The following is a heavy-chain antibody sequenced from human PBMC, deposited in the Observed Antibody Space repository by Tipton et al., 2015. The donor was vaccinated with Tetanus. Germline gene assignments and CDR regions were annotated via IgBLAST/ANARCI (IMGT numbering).Heavy chain of an antibody. Sequence: SLRLSCVASGLTVTSHWMHWVRQGPGKGLEWVARTSADAMFTTYEDSVEGRFTITRDNAKDTLYLQMNNLRAEATAVYYCFRDSGPGTEYWGRGTPVIVSS. CDR3: FRDSGPGTEY. CDR1: GLTVTSHW. V-gene: IGHV3-74*01. D-gene: IGHD1-1*01. CDR2: TSADAMFT. J-gene: IGHJ4*02.